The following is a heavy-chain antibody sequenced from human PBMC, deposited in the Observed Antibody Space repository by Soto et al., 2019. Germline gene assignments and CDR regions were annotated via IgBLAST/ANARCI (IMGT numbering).Heavy chain of an antibody. D-gene: IGHD6-19*01. J-gene: IGHJ4*02. CDR1: GFTFSSNW. CDR3: ATGSGWYSPDY. Sequence: EVQLVESGGGLVQPGGSPRLSCAASGFTFSSNWMHWVRQSPGKGLVWVSRIDNDGSSRDYADSVKGRFTISRDNAKNTLYLEMSSLRAEDTAVYYCATGSGWYSPDYWGQGTLVTVSS. CDR2: IDNDGSSR. V-gene: IGHV3-74*01.